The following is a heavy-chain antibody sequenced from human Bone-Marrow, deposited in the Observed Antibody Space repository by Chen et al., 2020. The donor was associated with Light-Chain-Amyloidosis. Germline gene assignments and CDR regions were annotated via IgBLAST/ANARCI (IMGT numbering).Heavy chain of an antibody. D-gene: IGHD5-12*01. CDR3: ARRRDGYNFDY. CDR2: SYPDDSDA. Sequence: EVQLEQSGPEVKKPGESLKISCKGSGYTFPNYWIGWVRQMPGKGLERMGVSYPDDSDARYSPSFEGQVTISADKSITTPYLQWRSLKASDTAMYYCARRRDGYNFDYWGQGTLVTVSS. J-gene: IGHJ4*02. V-gene: IGHV5-51*01. CDR1: GYTFPNYW.